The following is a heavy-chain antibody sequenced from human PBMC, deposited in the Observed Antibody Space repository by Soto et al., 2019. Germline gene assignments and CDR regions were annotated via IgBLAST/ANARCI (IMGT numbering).Heavy chain of an antibody. CDR1: GFTFSSYA. V-gene: IGHV3-23*01. Sequence: EVQLLESGGGLVQPGGSLRLSCAASGFTFSSYAMSWVRQAPGKGLEWVSAISGSGGSTYYADSAKGRFNISRDHSKNTLYLQMNSLRAEDTAVYYCAKAGFRDYGDYGFGYWGQGTLVTVSS. CDR3: AKAGFRDYGDYGFGY. J-gene: IGHJ4*02. CDR2: ISGSGGST. D-gene: IGHD4-17*01.